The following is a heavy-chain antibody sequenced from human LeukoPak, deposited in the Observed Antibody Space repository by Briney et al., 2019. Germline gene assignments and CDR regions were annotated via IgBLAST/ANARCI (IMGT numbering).Heavy chain of an antibody. V-gene: IGHV1-18*01. CDR1: GYTFTSYG. CDR3: ATLPLWFGELSFDY. CDR2: ISAYNGNT. J-gene: IGHJ4*02. D-gene: IGHD3-10*01. Sequence: ASVKVSSKASGYTFTSYGISWVRQAPGQGLEWMGWISAYNGNTNYAQKLQGRVTMTTDTSTSTAYMELRSLRSDDTAVYYCATLPLWFGELSFDYWGQGTLVTVSS.